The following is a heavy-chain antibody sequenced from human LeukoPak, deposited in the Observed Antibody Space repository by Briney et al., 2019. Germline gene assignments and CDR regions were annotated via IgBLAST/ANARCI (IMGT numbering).Heavy chain of an antibody. CDR3: ARDPEDYYGSGSPFDY. V-gene: IGHV6-1*01. D-gene: IGHD3-10*01. CDR1: GDSVSSNSAA. CDR2: TYYRSKWYN. Sequence: SQTLSLTCAISGDSVSSNSAAWNWIRQSPSRGLEWLGRTYYRSKWYNHYAVSVKSRITLNPDTSKNQFSLQLNSVTPEDTAVYYCARDPEDYYGSGSPFDYWGQGTLVTVSS. J-gene: IGHJ4*02.